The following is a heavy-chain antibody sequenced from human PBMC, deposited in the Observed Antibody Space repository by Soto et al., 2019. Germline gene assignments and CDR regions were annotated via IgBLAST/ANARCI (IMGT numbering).Heavy chain of an antibody. Sequence: QVQLVQSGAEVKNPGAAVKISCKASGYTFTSYAISWVRQVPGQGLESMGWISAYNGNTNYAQKLQGRVTMTTATSTSKAYMELRSLRSDDTAVYYCARAAPPADYWGQGTLVTVSS. CDR3: ARAAPPADY. CDR2: ISAYNGNT. V-gene: IGHV1-18*01. J-gene: IGHJ4*02. CDR1: GYTFTSYA.